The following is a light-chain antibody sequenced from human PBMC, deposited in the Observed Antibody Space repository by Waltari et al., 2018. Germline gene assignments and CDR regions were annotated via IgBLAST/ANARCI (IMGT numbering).Light chain of an antibody. V-gene: IGLV2-14*01. Sequence: ALTQPASVSGSPGQSVTISCTATRLVVGCYDFLPCYRPHPGKAPNVVIFDVNNRPSGVSDRVSGSKSGNTASLTISGLQAEDECDYYCTSYTSRHTLVFGGGTKVTVL. J-gene: IGLJ1*01. CDR3: TSYTSRHTLV. CDR2: DVN. CDR1: RLVVGCYDF.